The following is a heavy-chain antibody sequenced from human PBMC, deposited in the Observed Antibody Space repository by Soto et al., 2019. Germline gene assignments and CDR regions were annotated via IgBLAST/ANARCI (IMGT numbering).Heavy chain of an antibody. V-gene: IGHV2-5*02. J-gene: IGHJ6*02. Sequence: QITLKESGPSLVKPTQTLTLTCTFSGFSLSTGGVGVGWIRQPPGKALEWLALIYWDDDKRYSPSLRSRLTVPTDTSKNQVVLTMTNMDPVDTATYYCAHSRCGGDCLQSYSSHYYYGMDVWGQGTTVTVSS. CDR3: AHSRCGGDCLQSYSSHYYYGMDV. CDR2: IYWDDDK. D-gene: IGHD2-21*02. CDR1: GFSLSTGGVG.